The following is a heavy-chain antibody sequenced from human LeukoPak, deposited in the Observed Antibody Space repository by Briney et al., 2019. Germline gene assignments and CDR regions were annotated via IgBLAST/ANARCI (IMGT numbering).Heavy chain of an antibody. CDR3: ARGYDYGDYVGDFDY. Sequence: ASVKVSCKASGYTFTSYPISWVRQAPGQGPEWVGWITTHNGNTNYAQKLQGRVTMITDTSTSTAYMDLRGLRSDDTDVYHCARGYDYGDYVGDFDYWGQGTLVTVSS. D-gene: IGHD4-17*01. CDR1: GYTFTSYP. J-gene: IGHJ4*02. V-gene: IGHV1-18*01. CDR2: ITTHNGNT.